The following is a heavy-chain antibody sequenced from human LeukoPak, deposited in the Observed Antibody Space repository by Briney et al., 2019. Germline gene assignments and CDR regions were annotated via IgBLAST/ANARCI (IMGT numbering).Heavy chain of an antibody. J-gene: IGHJ4*02. CDR1: RYTLPSYG. CDR2: ISAYNGNT. Sequence: GASVKVSCKACRYTLPSYGISWVRQAPGQGLEWMGLISAYNGNTNYAQKLQGRVTMTTDTSTSTAYMELRSLRSDDTAVYYCARGRGGYDFWSGYYDGYYFDYWGQGTLVTVSS. D-gene: IGHD3-3*01. V-gene: IGHV1-18*01. CDR3: ARGRGGYDFWSGYYDGYYFDY.